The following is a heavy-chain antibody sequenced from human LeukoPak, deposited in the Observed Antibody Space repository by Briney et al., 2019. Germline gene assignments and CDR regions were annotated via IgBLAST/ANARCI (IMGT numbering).Heavy chain of an antibody. J-gene: IGHJ4*02. D-gene: IGHD3-10*01. V-gene: IGHV3-7*01. Sequence: GGSLRLSCAASGFTFSSYWMSWVRQAPGKGLEWVANIKQDGSEKYYVDSVKGRFTISRDNAKISLYLQMNTLRAEDTAVYYCARDVYYGSGSPTVDYWGQGTLVTVSS. CDR3: ARDVYYGSGSPTVDY. CDR1: GFTFSSYW. CDR2: IKQDGSEK.